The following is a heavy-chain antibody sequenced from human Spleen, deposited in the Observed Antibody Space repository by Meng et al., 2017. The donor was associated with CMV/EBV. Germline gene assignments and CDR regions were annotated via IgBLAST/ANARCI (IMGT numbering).Heavy chain of an antibody. D-gene: IGHD2/OR15-2a*01. CDR2: IYYSGST. CDR1: GGSISSHY. V-gene: IGHV4-59*11. Sequence: SETLSLTCTVAGGSISSHYWSWIRLLPGKGLEWIGYIYYSGSTNYNPSLKSRVTISVDTSKNQFSLKLSSVTAADTAVYYCARGPYYCTSTTCHKPFDYWGQGALVTVSS. J-gene: IGHJ4*02. CDR3: ARGPYYCTSTTCHKPFDY.